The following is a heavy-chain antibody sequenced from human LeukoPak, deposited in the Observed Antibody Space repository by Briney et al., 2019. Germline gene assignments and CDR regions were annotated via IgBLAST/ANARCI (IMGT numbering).Heavy chain of an antibody. CDR2: ISGSGGST. D-gene: IGHD2-8*01. CDR3: AKGYCSNGVCYTDY. CDR1: AFTFSSFA. Sequence: PPRSLRLSCAASAFTFSSFAMSWVRQAPGEGLDWVSGISGSGGSTFYADSVKGRFTISRDNSKNTLYLQMNSLRAEDTAVYYCAKGYCSNGVCYTDYWGQGTLVTVSS. J-gene: IGHJ4*02. V-gene: IGHV3-23*01.